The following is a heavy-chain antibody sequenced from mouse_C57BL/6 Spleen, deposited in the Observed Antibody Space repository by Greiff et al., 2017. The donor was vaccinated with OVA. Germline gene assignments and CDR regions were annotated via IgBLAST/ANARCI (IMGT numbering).Heavy chain of an antibody. J-gene: IGHJ4*01. CDR1: GFTFSDYG. Sequence: EVKLVESGGGLVKPGGSLKLSCAASGFTFSDYGMHWVRQAPEKGLEWVAYISSGSSTIYYADTVKGRFTISRDNAKNTLFLQMTSLRSEDTAMYYCARDAYYSNYAMDYWGQGTSVTVSS. CDR2: ISSGSSTI. V-gene: IGHV5-17*01. CDR3: ARDAYYSNYAMDY. D-gene: IGHD2-5*01.